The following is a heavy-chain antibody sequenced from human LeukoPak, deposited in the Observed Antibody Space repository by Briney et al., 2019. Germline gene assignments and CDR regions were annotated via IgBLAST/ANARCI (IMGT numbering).Heavy chain of an antibody. J-gene: IGHJ4*02. CDR3: ARREMALRATDY. V-gene: IGHV4-39*01. D-gene: IGHD5-24*01. Sequence: PSETLSLTCTVSGGSISSSSYYWGWIRQPPGKGLEWIGSIYYSGSTYYNPSLKSRVTISVDTSKNQFSLKLSSVTAADTAVYYCARREMALRATDYWGQGTLVTVSS. CDR1: GGSISSSSYY. CDR2: IYYSGST.